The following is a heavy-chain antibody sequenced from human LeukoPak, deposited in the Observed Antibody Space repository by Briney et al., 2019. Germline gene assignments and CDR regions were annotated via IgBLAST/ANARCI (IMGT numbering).Heavy chain of an antibody. D-gene: IGHD1-1*01. CDR1: GYTLTELS. CDR2: FDPEDGET. Sequence: ASVKVSCKVSGYTLTELSIHWVRQAPGKGLEWMGGFDPEDGETIYAQKFQGRVTMTEDTSTDTAYMELSSLRSEDTAVYYCATDTGYYYGMDVWGQGTTVTVSS. CDR3: ATDTGYYYGMDV. V-gene: IGHV1-24*01. J-gene: IGHJ6*02.